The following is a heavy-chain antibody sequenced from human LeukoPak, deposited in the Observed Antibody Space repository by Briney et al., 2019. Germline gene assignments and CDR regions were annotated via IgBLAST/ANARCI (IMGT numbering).Heavy chain of an antibody. V-gene: IGHV1-18*01. J-gene: IGHJ4*02. CDR2: ISAYNGNT. CDR1: GYTFTSYD. D-gene: IGHD6-19*01. Sequence: ASVKVSCKASGYTFTSYDINWVRQATRQGLEWMGWISAYNGNTNYAQKLQGRVTMTTDTSTSTAYMELRSLRSDDTAVYYCARVRAVAGTREFDYWGQGTLVTVSS. CDR3: ARVRAVAGTREFDY.